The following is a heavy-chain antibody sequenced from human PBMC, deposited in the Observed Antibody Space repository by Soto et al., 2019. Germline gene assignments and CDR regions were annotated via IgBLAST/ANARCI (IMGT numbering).Heavy chain of an antibody. CDR2: IYYSGST. CDR1: GGSISSGGYY. D-gene: IGHD1-26*01. J-gene: IGHJ4*02. V-gene: IGHV4-31*03. CDR3: AGIYSGSPGGTLRY. Sequence: PSETLSLTCTVSGGSISSGGYYWSWIRQHPGKGLEWIGYIYYSGSTFYNPSLKSRVTISVDTSKNQFSLKLSSVTAADTSVYYCAGIYSGSPGGTLRYWGQGTLVTVPQ.